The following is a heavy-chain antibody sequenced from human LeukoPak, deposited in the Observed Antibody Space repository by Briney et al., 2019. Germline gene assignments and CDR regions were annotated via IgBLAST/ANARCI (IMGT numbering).Heavy chain of an antibody. CDR1: GYTFTGYY. CDR2: INPNSGGT. CDR3: ARGHTAMVEIDY. Sequence: ASVNVSCKASGYTFTGYYMHWVRQAPGQGLEWMGWINPNSGGTNYAQKFQGWVTMTRDTSISTAYMELSRLRSDDTAVYYCARGHTAMVEIDYWGQGTLVTVSS. V-gene: IGHV1-2*04. J-gene: IGHJ4*02. D-gene: IGHD5-18*01.